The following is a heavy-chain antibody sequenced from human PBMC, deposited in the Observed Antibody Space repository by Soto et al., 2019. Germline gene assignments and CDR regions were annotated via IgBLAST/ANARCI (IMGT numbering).Heavy chain of an antibody. CDR2: ISSNGGTT. Sequence: GGSLRLSCTASGFIFSTYAMNWVRQAPGEGLEWVSAISSNGGTTFYAESVRGRFTISRDNSINTLYLQMGSLRTEDTAVYYCAHPRGYGVFDAVGIWGQGTMVTVSS. CDR1: GFIFSTYA. J-gene: IGHJ3*02. D-gene: IGHD4-17*01. V-gene: IGHV3-23*01. CDR3: AHPRGYGVFDAVGI.